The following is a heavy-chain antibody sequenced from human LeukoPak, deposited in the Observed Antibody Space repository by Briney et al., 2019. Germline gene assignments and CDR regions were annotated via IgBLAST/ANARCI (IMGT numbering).Heavy chain of an antibody. CDR2: ISSNGGST. D-gene: IGHD2-2*01. J-gene: IGHJ6*02. CDR1: GFTFSSYA. V-gene: IGHV3-64*01. Sequence: GGSLRLSCAASGFTFSSYAMHWVRQAPGKGLEYVSAISSNGGSTYYANSVKGRFTISRDNSKNTLYLQMGSLRAEDMAVYYCARANTAASYLADYYYYRMDVWGQGTTVTVSS. CDR3: ARANTAASYLADYYYYRMDV.